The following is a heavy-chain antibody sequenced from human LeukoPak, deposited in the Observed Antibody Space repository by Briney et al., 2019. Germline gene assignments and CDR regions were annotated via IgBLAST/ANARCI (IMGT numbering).Heavy chain of an antibody. CDR3: ARDGGFYDSSGYYHPNLYNWFVP. V-gene: IGHV1-46*01. Sequence: ASVKVSCKASGYTFTSYYMHWVRQAPGQGLEWMGIINPSGGSTSYAQKFQGRVTMTRDTSTSTVYMELSSLRSEDTAVYYCARDGGFYDSSGYYHPNLYNWFVPWGQGTLVTVSS. J-gene: IGHJ5*02. CDR2: INPSGGST. D-gene: IGHD3-22*01. CDR1: GYTFTSYY.